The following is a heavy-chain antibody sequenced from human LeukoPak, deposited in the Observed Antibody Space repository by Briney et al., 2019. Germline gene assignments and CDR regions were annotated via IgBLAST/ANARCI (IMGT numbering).Heavy chain of an antibody. CDR3: ARDRRTGDPLFDY. D-gene: IGHD7-27*01. J-gene: IGHJ4*02. CDR2: ISSSSSYI. V-gene: IGHV3-21*01. CDR1: GFTFSSYS. Sequence: GGSLRLSCAASGFTFSSYSMNWVRQAPGKGLEWVSSISSSSSYIYYADSVKGRFTISRDNAKNSLYLQMNSLRAEDTAVYYCARDRRTGDPLFDYWGQGTLVTVSS.